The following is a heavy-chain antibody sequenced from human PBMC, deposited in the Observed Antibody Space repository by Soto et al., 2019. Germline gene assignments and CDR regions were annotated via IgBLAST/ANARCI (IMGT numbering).Heavy chain of an antibody. V-gene: IGHV4-30-2*01. CDR1: GGSVSSGDYS. J-gene: IGHJ5*02. CDR3: ARGEFYDTSGYPHRGWFDP. D-gene: IGHD3-22*01. CDR2: ISHSGST. Sequence: QLQLQESGSGLVEPSQTLSLTCAVSGGSVSSGDYSWSWIRQPPGKGLEWIGYISHSGSTYNPSLKSRVTMSIDRSKNQLSLKLTAVTAADTAVYYCARGEFYDTSGYPHRGWFDPWGQGTLVTVSS.